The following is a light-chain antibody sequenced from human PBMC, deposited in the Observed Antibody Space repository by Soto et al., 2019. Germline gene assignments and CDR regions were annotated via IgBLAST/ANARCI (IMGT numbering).Light chain of an antibody. CDR3: GTWDSSLSAVV. CDR1: SSNIGNND. CDR2: DSY. Sequence: QSVLTQPPSVSAAPGQKVTISCSGSSSNIGNNDVSWYQQLPKTAPKLLIYDSYKRPSGIPDRFSGSKSGTSATLGITGLQTGDEADYYCGTWDSSLSAVVFGGGTKLTVL. J-gene: IGLJ2*01. V-gene: IGLV1-51*01.